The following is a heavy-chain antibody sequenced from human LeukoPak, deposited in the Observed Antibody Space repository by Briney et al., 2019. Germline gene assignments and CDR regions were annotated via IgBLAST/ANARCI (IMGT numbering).Heavy chain of an antibody. CDR3: ATLGIVGATTLY. D-gene: IGHD1-26*01. V-gene: IGHV1-24*01. CDR1: GYTLTELS. J-gene: IGHJ4*02. CDR2: FDPEDGET. Sequence: ASVNVSCKVSGYTLTELSMHWVRQAPGKGLEWMGGFDPEDGETIYAQKFQGRVTMTEDTSTDTAYMELSSLRSEDTAVYYCATLGIVGATTLYRGQGTLVTVSS.